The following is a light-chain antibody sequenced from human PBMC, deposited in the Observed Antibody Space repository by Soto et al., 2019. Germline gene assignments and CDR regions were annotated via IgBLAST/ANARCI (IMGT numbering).Light chain of an antibody. J-gene: IGKJ2*01. CDR2: GES. Sequence: EIVMTQSPATLSVSPGERATLHCRASQSVSSNLGWYQHKPGQAPRLLIYGESTRATGIPARFSGSGSGTDFTLTISGLQSEDFAVYYCQQYNDWPPGYTFGQGTKVEIK. CDR1: QSVSSN. V-gene: IGKV3-15*01. CDR3: QQYNDWPPGYT.